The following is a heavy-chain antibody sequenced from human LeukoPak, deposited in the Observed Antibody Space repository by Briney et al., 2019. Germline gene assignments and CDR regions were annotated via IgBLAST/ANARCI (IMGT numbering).Heavy chain of an antibody. D-gene: IGHD3-22*01. CDR3: ARGHDSYYYDSSGYYYDY. CDR1: GGSFSGYY. Sequence: PSKTLSLTCAVYGGSFSGYYWSWIRQPPGKGLEWIGEINHSGSTNYNPSLKSRVTISVDTSKNQFSLKLSSVTAADTAVYYCARGHDSYYYDSSGYYYDYWGQGTLVTVSS. CDR2: INHSGST. J-gene: IGHJ4*02. V-gene: IGHV4-34*01.